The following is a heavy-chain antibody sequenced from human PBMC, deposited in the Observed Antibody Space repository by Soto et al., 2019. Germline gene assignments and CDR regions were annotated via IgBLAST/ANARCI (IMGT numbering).Heavy chain of an antibody. V-gene: IGHV4-4*02. CDR3: ATLPPRIVVVLAEFPT. CDR1: GTSISSSYW. D-gene: IGHD2-21*01. CDR2: IYHNGIT. Sequence: QVQLKQSGPGLVRPSGTLSLTCRVSGTSISSSYWWAWVRQSPGKGLEWIGEIYHNGITKYNPSLKSRVSMSIDKSNNQFSLNLTSVTAADTAVYYCATLPPRIVVVLAEFPTWGQGTLVTVSS. J-gene: IGHJ4*02.